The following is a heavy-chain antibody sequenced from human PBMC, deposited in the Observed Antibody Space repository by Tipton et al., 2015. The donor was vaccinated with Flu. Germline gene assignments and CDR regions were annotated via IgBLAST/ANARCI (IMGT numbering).Heavy chain of an antibody. CDR2: ISHSGSS. J-gene: IGHJ4*02. D-gene: IGHD2-8*02. CDR1: GDSLRSYY. CDR3: VRIGGDTDVGYYFDY. Sequence: TLSLTCTVSGDSLRSYYWSWIRQSPGKGLERIGSISHSGSSYYNPSLKSRVTISVDTSKNQFSLKLSSVTAADTAVYYCVRIGGDTDVGYYFDYWGQGTLVTVSS. V-gene: IGHV4-38-2*02.